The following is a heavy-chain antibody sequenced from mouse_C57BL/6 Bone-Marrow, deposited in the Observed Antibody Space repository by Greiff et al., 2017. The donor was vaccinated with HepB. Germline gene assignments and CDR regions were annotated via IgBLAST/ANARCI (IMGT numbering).Heavy chain of an antibody. CDR1: GFSLTCYG. Sequence: VQLVESGPGLVAPSQSLSITCTVSGFSLTCYGVSWVRQPPGKGLEWLGVIWGNGSTNYHSSPISRLSISKDNSKSQVFIKPNSLQADDTVTYYCAKQDGYFDVWGTGTTVTVSS. V-gene: IGHV2-3*01. J-gene: IGHJ1*03. CDR3: AKQDGYFDV. CDR2: IWGNGST.